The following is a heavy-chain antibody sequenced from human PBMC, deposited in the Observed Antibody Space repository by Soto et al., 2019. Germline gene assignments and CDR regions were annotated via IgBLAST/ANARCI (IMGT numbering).Heavy chain of an antibody. CDR2: INHSGST. CDR1: GGSFSGYY. Sequence: QVQLQQWGAGLLKPSETLSLTCAVYGGSFSGYYWSWIRQPPGKGLEWSGEINHSGSTNYNPSLKSRVTISVDTSKNQFSLKLSSVTAADTAVYYCARVDGYDSGFYYYYYMDVWGKGTTVTVSS. D-gene: IGHD5-12*01. CDR3: ARVDGYDSGFYYYYYMDV. V-gene: IGHV4-34*01. J-gene: IGHJ6*03.